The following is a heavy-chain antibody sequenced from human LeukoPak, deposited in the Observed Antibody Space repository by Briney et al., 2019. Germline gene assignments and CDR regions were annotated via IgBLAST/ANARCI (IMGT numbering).Heavy chain of an antibody. D-gene: IGHD3-22*01. CDR1: GGSISSYY. CDR3: ARGDDSSGYPYYFDY. Sequence: SETLSLTCTVSGGSISSYYWSWIRQPPGKGLEWIGYIYYSGSTNYNPSLKSRVTISVDTSKNQFSLKLSSVTAADTAVYYCARGDDSSGYPYYFDYWGQGTLVTVSS. CDR2: IYYSGST. V-gene: IGHV4-59*01. J-gene: IGHJ4*02.